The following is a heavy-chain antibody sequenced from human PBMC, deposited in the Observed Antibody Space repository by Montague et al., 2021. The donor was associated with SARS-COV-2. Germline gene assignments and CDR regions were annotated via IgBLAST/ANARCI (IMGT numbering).Heavy chain of an antibody. Sequence: VKPTQPLTLTCTFSGFSLTTSRVGVGWIRQPPGKPLEWLALIYWDDDKRYSPPLKSRLTITKDTSKNQVVLAITNMDPVDTATYFCAHRGVYGAGGYYDYWGQGTLVTVSS. D-gene: IGHD3-10*01. CDR3: AHRGVYGAGGYYDY. CDR2: IYWDDDK. CDR1: GFSLTTSRVG. V-gene: IGHV2-5*02. J-gene: IGHJ4*02.